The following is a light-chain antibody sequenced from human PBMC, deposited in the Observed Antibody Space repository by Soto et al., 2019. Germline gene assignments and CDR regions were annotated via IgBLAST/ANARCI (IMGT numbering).Light chain of an antibody. CDR3: QSYDNSLSGPV. J-gene: IGLJ2*01. Sequence: QSVLTQPPSVSGAPGQRVTISCTGSSSNIGAGYDVNWYQQLPGTAPKLLIYGNNNRPSGVPDRFSGSKSGTSASLAITGLQAEDEADSYCQSYDNSLSGPVFGGGTKLTVL. CDR2: GNN. CDR1: SSNIGAGYD. V-gene: IGLV1-40*01.